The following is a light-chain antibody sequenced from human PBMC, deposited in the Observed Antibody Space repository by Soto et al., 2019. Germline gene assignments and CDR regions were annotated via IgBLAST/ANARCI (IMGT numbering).Light chain of an antibody. V-gene: IGLV2-14*01. CDR3: SSYTSSSTPYV. CDR2: XVT. CDR1: SSDVGGYNY. J-gene: IGLJ1*01. Sequence: QSALTQPASVSGSPGQSITISCXGTSSDVGGYNYVSWYQQHPVKAPKXMXXXVTNRPSGVSDRFSGSKSGNTASLTISGLQAEDEADYYCSSYTSSSTPYVFGTGTKLTVL.